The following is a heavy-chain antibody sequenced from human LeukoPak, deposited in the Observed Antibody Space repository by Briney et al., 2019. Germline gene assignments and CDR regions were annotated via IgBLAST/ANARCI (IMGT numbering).Heavy chain of an antibody. CDR2: INHSGST. V-gene: IGHV4-34*01. CDR1: GVSFSGYY. Sequence: TSETLTLTCAVYGVSFSGYYWSWIRQPPGKGLEWIGEINHSGSTNYNPSLKRGVTIFVNTSKNQFFLKLSSLTAADPAVYYCARGRGQLVAKYYYYYMDVGGKGTTVTVPS. J-gene: IGHJ6*03. D-gene: IGHD6-6*01. CDR3: ARGRGQLVAKYYYYYMDV.